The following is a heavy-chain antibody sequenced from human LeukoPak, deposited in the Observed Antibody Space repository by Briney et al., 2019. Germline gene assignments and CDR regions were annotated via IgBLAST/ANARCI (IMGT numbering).Heavy chain of an antibody. Sequence: GESLKISCKGSGYSFTSYWIGWVRQMPGKGLEWMGVIYPGDSDTRYSPSFQGQVTISADKSISTAYLQWSSLKASDTAMYYCARPNTMVRGVMYYFDYWGQGTLVTVSS. D-gene: IGHD3-10*01. CDR1: GYSFTSYW. V-gene: IGHV5-51*01. J-gene: IGHJ4*02. CDR2: IYPGDSDT. CDR3: ARPNTMVRGVMYYFDY.